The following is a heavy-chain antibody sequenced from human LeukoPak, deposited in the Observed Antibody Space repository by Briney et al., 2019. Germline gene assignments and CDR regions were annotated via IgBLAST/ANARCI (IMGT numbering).Heavy chain of an antibody. V-gene: IGHV3-23*01. CDR2: ISDSGGYT. CDR1: GFNFSSFA. D-gene: IGHD3-10*01. Sequence: GGSLRLSCAASGFNFSSFAMSWVRQAPGKGLEWVSAISDSGGYTYYADSVKGRLTTSRDNSKNPLYLQMNRLRAEDTAVYYCAKLGNFASGSYSDWGQGTLVTVSS. J-gene: IGHJ4*02. CDR3: AKLGNFASGSYSD.